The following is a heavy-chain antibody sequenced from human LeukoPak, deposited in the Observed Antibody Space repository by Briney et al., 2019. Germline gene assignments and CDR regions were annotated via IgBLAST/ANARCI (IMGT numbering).Heavy chain of an antibody. D-gene: IGHD1-14*01. CDR3: ARAPDPETYYGMDV. CDR2: IYSGGGT. Sequence: GGSLRLSCAASGFTVSSNYMSWVRQAPGKGLEWVSVIYSGGGTYYADSVKGRFTISRDNSKNTLYLQMNSLRAEDTAVYYCARAPDPETYYGMDVWGQGTTVTVSS. CDR1: GFTVSSNY. V-gene: IGHV3-66*01. J-gene: IGHJ6*02.